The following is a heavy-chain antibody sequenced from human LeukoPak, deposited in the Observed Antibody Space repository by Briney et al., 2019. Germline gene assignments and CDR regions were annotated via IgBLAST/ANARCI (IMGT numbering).Heavy chain of an antibody. CDR2: ISGSSGAT. D-gene: IGHD2-15*01. CDR3: AKEGDRGFVVADYFDY. V-gene: IGHV3-23*01. J-gene: IGHJ4*02. CDR1: GFTFSSYS. Sequence: PGGSLRLSCAASGFTFSSYSIAWVRQAPGEGLEWVSIISGSSGATFYADSVKGRFTISRDNSKNTLYLEMSSLRAEDTAVYYCAKEGDRGFVVADYFDYWGQGTLVTVSS.